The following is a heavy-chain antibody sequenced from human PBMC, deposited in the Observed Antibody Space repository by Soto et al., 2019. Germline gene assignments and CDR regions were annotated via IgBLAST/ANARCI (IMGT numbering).Heavy chain of an antibody. CDR1: GFTFSSYG. CDR3: ANDVWQMNWKEHPRYYYYGMDG. D-gene: IGHD1-1*01. V-gene: IGHV3-30*18. Sequence: QVQLVESGGGVVQPGRSLRLSCAASGFTFSSYGMHWVRQAPGKGLEWVAVISYDGSNKYYADSVKGRFTISRDNSKNALYLQMNSLRAEDTAVYYCANDVWQMNWKEHPRYYYYGMDGWGQGAPVSVSS. CDR2: ISYDGSNK. J-gene: IGHJ6*02.